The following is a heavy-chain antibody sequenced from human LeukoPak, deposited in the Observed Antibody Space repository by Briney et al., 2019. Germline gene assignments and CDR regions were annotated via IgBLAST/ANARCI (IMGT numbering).Heavy chain of an antibody. Sequence: PGGSLRLSCAASGFTFSSYWMHWVRQGPGKGLVWVSRINGDGSSTGYADSVKGRFTISRDNAKNTLCLQMNSLTAEDTAVYYCARETWGIAANYWGQGTLVAVSS. V-gene: IGHV3-74*01. J-gene: IGHJ4*02. CDR1: GFTFSSYW. CDR2: INGDGSST. D-gene: IGHD6-25*01. CDR3: ARETWGIAANY.